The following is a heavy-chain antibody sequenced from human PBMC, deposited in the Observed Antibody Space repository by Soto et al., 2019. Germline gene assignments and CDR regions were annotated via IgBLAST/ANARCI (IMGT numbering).Heavy chain of an antibody. Sequence: GGSLRLSCAASGFRFSDHYMTWIRQAPGKGLEWVSKISGGGTTMYYADSVKGRFTVSRDNAKNSLYLHMNSLRPEDTAVYYCAGDPFYYGSAFWGQGTLVTVSS. CDR1: GFRFSDHY. V-gene: IGHV3-11*01. CDR2: ISGGGTTM. J-gene: IGHJ4*02. CDR3: AGDPFYYGSAF. D-gene: IGHD3-10*01.